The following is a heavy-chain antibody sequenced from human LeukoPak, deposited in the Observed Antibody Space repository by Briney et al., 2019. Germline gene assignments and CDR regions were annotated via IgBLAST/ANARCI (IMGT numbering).Heavy chain of an antibody. Sequence: PGGSLRLSCAASGFMFSSYEMNWVRQAPGKGLEWVSYISTSGSDIYYADSVKGRFTISRDNAKNSLYLQMNSLRAEDTALYYCARYLHEGGSSFDCWGQGTLVAVPS. CDR3: ARYLHEGGSSFDC. D-gene: IGHD2-15*01. J-gene: IGHJ4*02. CDR1: GFMFSSYE. V-gene: IGHV3-48*03. CDR2: ISTSGSDI.